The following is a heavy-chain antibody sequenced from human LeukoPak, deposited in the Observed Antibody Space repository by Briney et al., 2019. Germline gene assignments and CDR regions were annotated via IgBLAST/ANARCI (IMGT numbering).Heavy chain of an antibody. J-gene: IGHJ4*02. CDR3: AAGIAVAHFDY. V-gene: IGHV4-30-2*01. CDR1: GGSISSSSYY. CDR2: IYHSGST. D-gene: IGHD6-19*01. Sequence: SETLSLTCTVSGGSISSSSYYWGWIRQPPGKGLEWIGYIYHSGSTYYNPSLKSRVTISVDRSKNQFSLKLSSVTAADTAVYYCAAGIAVAHFDYWGQGTLVTVSS.